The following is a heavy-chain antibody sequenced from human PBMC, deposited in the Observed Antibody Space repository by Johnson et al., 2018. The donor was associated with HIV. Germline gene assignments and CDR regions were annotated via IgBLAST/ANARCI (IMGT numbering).Heavy chain of an antibody. D-gene: IGHD2-15*01. V-gene: IGHV3-7*03. J-gene: IGHJ3*02. CDR2: IKQDGSAT. Sequence: VQLVDSGGGLVQPGGSLRLSCAASGFTFSRYWTSWVRQAPVKVLAWVANIKQDGSATSYVDSVQGRFTISRDNAKNSLYLQMNSLRAEDTAVYYCARDPDVTPGAFDIWGQGTMVTVSS. CDR1: GFTFSRYW. CDR3: ARDPDVTPGAFDI.